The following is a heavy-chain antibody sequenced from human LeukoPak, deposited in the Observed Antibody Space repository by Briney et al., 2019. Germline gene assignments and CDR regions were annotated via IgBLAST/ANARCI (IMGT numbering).Heavy chain of an antibody. J-gene: IGHJ4*02. CDR2: ISAYNGNT. CDR1: GYTFTSYG. CDR3: AREGSDYYGSGSYYNHFYY. D-gene: IGHD3-10*01. Sequence: GASVKVSCKASGYTFTSYGTSWVRQAPGQGLEWMGWISAYNGNTNYAQKLQGRVTMTTDTSTSTAYMELRSLRSDDTAVYYCAREGSDYYGSGSYYNHFYYRGQGTLVTVSS. V-gene: IGHV1-18*04.